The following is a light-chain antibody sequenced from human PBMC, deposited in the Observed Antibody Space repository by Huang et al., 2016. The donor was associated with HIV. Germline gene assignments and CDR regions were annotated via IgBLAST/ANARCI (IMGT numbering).Light chain of an antibody. V-gene: IGKV2-30*02. CDR2: KVS. Sequence: DVVLTQSPLSLPVTLGQPSSISCKSSHSLLHSDGNTYFNWLLQRPGQSPRRLIYKVSNRDFGVPARFSGSGSGADFTLTISRVEADDIGVYYCMQGTHWPQTFGQGTKVEVK. J-gene: IGKJ1*01. CDR3: MQGTHWPQT. CDR1: HSLLHSDGNTY.